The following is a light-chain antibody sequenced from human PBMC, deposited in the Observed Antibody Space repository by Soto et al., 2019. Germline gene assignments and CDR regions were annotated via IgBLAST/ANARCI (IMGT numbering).Light chain of an antibody. J-gene: IGLJ2*01. V-gene: IGLV2-8*01. CDR3: SSYAGSSTWV. Sequence: QSAPPQPHSASGSPGQSATISCTGTSSDVGGYNYVSWYQQYPSKAPKLMIYEVSKRPSGVPDRFSGYKSGNTASLTVSGLQAEDEADYYCSSYAGSSTWVFGGGTKLTVL. CDR2: EVS. CDR1: SSDVGGYNY.